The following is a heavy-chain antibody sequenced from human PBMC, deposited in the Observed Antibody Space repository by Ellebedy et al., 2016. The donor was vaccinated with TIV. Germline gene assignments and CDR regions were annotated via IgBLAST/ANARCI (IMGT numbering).Heavy chain of an antibody. D-gene: IGHD5-12*01. Sequence: GESLKISCAASGFTLNTYAMSWVRQAPGKGLEWVSSISGTGGSTWYADSVKGRFTISRDNAKNTLYLQMNSLRVEDTAVYFCARRKREGDYDYFGFDHWGQGTLVTVSS. CDR3: ARRKREGDYDYFGFDH. J-gene: IGHJ4*02. CDR2: ISGTGGST. V-gene: IGHV3-23*01. CDR1: GFTLNTYA.